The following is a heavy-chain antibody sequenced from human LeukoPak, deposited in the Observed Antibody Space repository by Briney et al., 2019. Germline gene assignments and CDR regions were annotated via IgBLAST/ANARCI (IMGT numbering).Heavy chain of an antibody. CDR1: GGSFIGYH. J-gene: IGHJ4*02. Sequence: PSKTLSLTCAVSGGSFIGYHWNWIRQLPGKGLEWIGEINHSGATNYNPSLKSRVTISVETSKNQFSLKLRSMTAADTAVYYCARDPTTVTSLPYYFDDWGQGTLVTVSS. CDR3: ARDPTTVTSLPYYFDD. D-gene: IGHD4-17*01. V-gene: IGHV4-34*01. CDR2: INHSGAT.